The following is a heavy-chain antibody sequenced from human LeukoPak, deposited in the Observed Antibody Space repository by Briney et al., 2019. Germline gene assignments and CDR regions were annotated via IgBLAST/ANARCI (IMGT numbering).Heavy chain of an antibody. J-gene: IGHJ5*02. V-gene: IGHV1-3*03. Sequence: ASVKVSCKASGYTFTSYVMHWVRQAPGQRLEWMGWINPGNGNTKYSQEFQGRVTITRDTSASTAYMELSSLRFEDMAVYYCARGRNSGLNWFDPWGQGTLVTVSS. D-gene: IGHD1-14*01. CDR3: ARGRNSGLNWFDP. CDR2: INPGNGNT. CDR1: GYTFTSYV.